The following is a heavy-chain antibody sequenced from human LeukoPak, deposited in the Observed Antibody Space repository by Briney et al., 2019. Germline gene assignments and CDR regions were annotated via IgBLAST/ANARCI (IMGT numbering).Heavy chain of an antibody. V-gene: IGHV4-34*01. CDR1: GGSFSGYY. CDR3: ARVPSGSYRKGPTWFDP. J-gene: IGHJ5*02. Sequence: SETLSLTCAVYGGSFSGYYWSWIRQPPGKGLEWIGEINHSGSTNYNPSLKSRVTISVDTSKNQFSLKLSSVAAADTAVYYCARVPSGSYRKGPTWFDPWGQGTLVTVSS. CDR2: INHSGST. D-gene: IGHD1-26*01.